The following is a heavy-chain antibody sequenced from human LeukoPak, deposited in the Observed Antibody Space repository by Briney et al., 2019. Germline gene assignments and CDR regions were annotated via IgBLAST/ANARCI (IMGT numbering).Heavy chain of an antibody. CDR1: GFTVSSNY. Sequence: GSLRLSCAASGFTVSSNYMSWVRQAPGKGLEWVSVIYSGGSTYYADSVKGRFTISRDNSKNTLYLQMNSLRAEDTAVYYCARGTNYDFWSGNYYYYGMDVWGQGTTVTVSS. V-gene: IGHV3-53*01. D-gene: IGHD3-3*01. J-gene: IGHJ6*02. CDR2: IYSGGST. CDR3: ARGTNYDFWSGNYYYYGMDV.